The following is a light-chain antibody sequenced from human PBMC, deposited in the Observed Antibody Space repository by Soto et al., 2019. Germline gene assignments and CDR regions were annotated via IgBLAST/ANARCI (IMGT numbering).Light chain of an antibody. CDR2: DVT. V-gene: IGLV2-14*03. CDR1: SSDVGDYDY. J-gene: IGLJ1*01. Sequence: QPVLTQPASVSGSPGQSITISCTGTSSDVGDYDYVSWYQQHPGKAPKLMIYDVTNRPSGVSNRFSGSKSGNTASLTISGLQAEDEADYYCSSYTSSTSYVFGSGTKLTVL. CDR3: SSYTSSTSYV.